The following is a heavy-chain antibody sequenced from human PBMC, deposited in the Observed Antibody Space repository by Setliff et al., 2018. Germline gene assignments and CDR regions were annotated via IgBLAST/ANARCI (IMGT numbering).Heavy chain of an antibody. V-gene: IGHV3-53*01. D-gene: IGHD2-2*01. J-gene: IGHJ4*02. CDR1: GLIVSDIH. CDR3: ARSENCFSTHCSPYDY. Sequence: GESLKISCAVSGLIVSDIHMTWVRQTPGKGLEWLSVIYNSDSRYYADSVKGRFTISRDNSKNTLYLQMNSLRAEDTAVYYCARSENCFSTHCSPYDYWGQGTLVTVSS. CDR2: IYNSDSR.